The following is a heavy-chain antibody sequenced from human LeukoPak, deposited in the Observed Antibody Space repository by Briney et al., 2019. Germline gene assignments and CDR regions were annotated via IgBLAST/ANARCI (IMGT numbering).Heavy chain of an antibody. CDR3: ARGRTGFQYYFDY. Sequence: GGSPRLSCAASTFTFSSYWMSWVRQAPGKGLEWVANIKEDGSEKYYVESVKGRFTISRDNAKNSLYLQMNSLRAEDTAVYYCARGRTGFQYYFDYWGQGTLVTVSS. D-gene: IGHD3/OR15-3a*01. CDR1: TFTFSSYW. J-gene: IGHJ4*02. V-gene: IGHV3-7*01. CDR2: IKEDGSEK.